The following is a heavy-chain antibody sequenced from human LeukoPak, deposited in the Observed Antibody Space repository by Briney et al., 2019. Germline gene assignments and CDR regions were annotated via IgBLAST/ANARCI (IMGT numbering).Heavy chain of an antibody. Sequence: GGSLRLSCAASGFTFSSYSMNWVRQAPGKGLEWVSSISSSSSYIYYADSVKGRFTISRHNAKSTTYLQMNSLRAEDTAVYYCGTSRWSGVVDSWGQGTLVTVSS. J-gene: IGHJ5*01. V-gene: IGHV3-21*06. CDR1: GFTFSSYS. D-gene: IGHD3-3*01. CDR2: ISSSSSYI. CDR3: GTSRWSGVVDS.